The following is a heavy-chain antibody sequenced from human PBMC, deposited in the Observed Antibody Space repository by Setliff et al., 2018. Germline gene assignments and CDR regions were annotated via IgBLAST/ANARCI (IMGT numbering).Heavy chain of an antibody. V-gene: IGHV1-18*01. CDR1: GFTFTIYG. Sequence: ASVKVSCKASGFTFTIYGVNWVRQAPGQGLEWMGWISAFNGYTQYSQKFKGRITVTTDTSTSTAYMELGSLTSDDTAVYYCVIPFCAGATCPPSWGQGTQVTVSS. CDR3: VIPFCAGATCPPS. J-gene: IGHJ4*02. CDR2: ISAFNGYT. D-gene: IGHD2-21*01.